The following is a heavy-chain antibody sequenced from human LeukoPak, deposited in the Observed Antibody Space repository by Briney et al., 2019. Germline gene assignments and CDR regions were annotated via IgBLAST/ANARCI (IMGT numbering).Heavy chain of an antibody. D-gene: IGHD4-17*01. Sequence: GGSLRLSCAASGFTVSSNYMSWVRQAPGKGLEWVSVIYSGGSTYYADSVKGRFTISRDNSKNTLYLQMNSLRAEDTAVYYCARVKYGDARYGFPAPFDCWGQGTLVTVSS. V-gene: IGHV3-53*01. J-gene: IGHJ4*02. CDR2: IYSGGST. CDR3: ARVKYGDARYGFPAPFDC. CDR1: GFTVSSNY.